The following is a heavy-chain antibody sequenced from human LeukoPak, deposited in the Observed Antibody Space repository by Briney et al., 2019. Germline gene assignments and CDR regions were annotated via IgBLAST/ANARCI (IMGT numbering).Heavy chain of an antibody. CDR1: GYTFTVYY. D-gene: IGHD6-13*01. CDR2: INPNSGGT. CDR3: ATLAAQNWFDP. J-gene: IGHJ5*02. V-gene: IGHV1-2*06. Sequence: GASVKVSCKASGYTFTVYYRHWVRQAPGQGLEWMGRINPNSGGTNYAQKFQGRVTMTRDTSISTAYMELSRLRSDDTAVYYCATLAAQNWFDPWGQGTLVTVSS.